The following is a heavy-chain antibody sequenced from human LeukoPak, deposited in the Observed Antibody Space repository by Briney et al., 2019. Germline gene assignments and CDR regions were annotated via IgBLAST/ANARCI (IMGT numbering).Heavy chain of an antibody. D-gene: IGHD2-2*01. Sequence: ASVKVSCKASGYTFTGYYMHWVRQAPGQGLEGMGRINPNSGGTNYAQKFQGRVTMTRDTSISTAYMELRSLRSDDTAVYYCARTKNLVVPARFDPWGQGTLVTVSS. CDR2: INPNSGGT. CDR1: GYTFTGYY. CDR3: ARTKNLVVPARFDP. J-gene: IGHJ5*02. V-gene: IGHV1-2*06.